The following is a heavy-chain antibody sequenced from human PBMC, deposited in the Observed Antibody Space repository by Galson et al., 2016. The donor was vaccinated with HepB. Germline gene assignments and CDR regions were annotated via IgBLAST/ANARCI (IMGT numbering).Heavy chain of an antibody. CDR1: TYSFNTYW. V-gene: IGHV5-51*01. D-gene: IGHD3/OR15-3a*01. CDR2: IYPDDSDT. Sequence: QSGAEVKKPGESLKISCTGSTYSFNTYWIGWARQLPGKGLEWMGIIYPDDSDTRYSPSFRGQVTISADKSITTAYLQWSSLKASDTAMYYCARRTRGVAGTGFDYWGQGTQVTVSS. J-gene: IGHJ4*02. CDR3: ARRTRGVAGTGFDY.